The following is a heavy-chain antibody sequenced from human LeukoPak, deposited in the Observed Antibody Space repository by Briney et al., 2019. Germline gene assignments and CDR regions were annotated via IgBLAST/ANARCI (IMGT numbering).Heavy chain of an antibody. Sequence: SETLSLTCTVSGGSISSHYWSWIRQPPGKGLEWIGYIYCSGSTNYNPSLKSRVTISVDTSKNQFSLKLSSVTAADTAVYYCARDRPPTHAFDIWGQGTMVTVSS. CDR2: IYCSGST. J-gene: IGHJ3*02. CDR1: GGSISSHY. V-gene: IGHV4-59*11. CDR3: ARDRPPTHAFDI. D-gene: IGHD2-15*01.